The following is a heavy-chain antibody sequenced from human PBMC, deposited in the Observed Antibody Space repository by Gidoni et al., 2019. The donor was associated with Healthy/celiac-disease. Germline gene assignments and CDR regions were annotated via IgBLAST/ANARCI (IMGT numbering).Heavy chain of an antibody. CDR3: SGSYPGTYYFDY. D-gene: IGHD3-16*02. CDR2: IYYSGST. J-gene: IGHJ4*02. V-gene: IGHV4-39*07. CDR1: VGSISSSSYY. Sequence: QLQLQESGPGLVKPSVTLSLTCTVSVGSISSSSYYWGWTRQPPGKGLEWVGSIYYSGSTYYNPSLKSRVTISVDTSKNQFSLKLSSVTAADTAVYYCSGSYPGTYYFDYWGQGTLVTVSS.